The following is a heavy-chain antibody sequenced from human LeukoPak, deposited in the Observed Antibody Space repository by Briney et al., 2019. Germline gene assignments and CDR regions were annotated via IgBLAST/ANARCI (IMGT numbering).Heavy chain of an antibody. Sequence: GASVKVSCTASGYTFTIYYMHWVRQAPGQGLGWMGIINPSGGSTSYAQKFQGRVTMTRDTSTSTVYMELSSLRSEDTAVYYCARDQGDGNYGDYDLDYWGQGTLVTVSS. CDR3: ARDQGDGNYGDYDLDY. CDR1: GYTFTIYY. CDR2: INPSGGST. D-gene: IGHD4-17*01. J-gene: IGHJ4*02. V-gene: IGHV1-46*01.